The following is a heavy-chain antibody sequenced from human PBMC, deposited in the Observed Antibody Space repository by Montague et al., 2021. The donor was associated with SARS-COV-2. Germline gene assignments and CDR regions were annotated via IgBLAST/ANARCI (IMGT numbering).Heavy chain of an antibody. J-gene: IGHJ4*02. CDR3: ATTIYDYVWGTRVEFDY. CDR2: XDWDDDK. CDR1: GFSLSTSGMC. V-gene: IGHV2-70*01. Sequence: PALVKPTQTLTLTRTFSGFSLSTSGMCVSWIRQPPGKALEWLALXDWDDDKYYSTSLKTRLTISKDTSKNQVVLTMTNMDPVDTATYYCATTIYDYVWGTRVEFDYWGQGTLVTVSS. D-gene: IGHD3-16*01.